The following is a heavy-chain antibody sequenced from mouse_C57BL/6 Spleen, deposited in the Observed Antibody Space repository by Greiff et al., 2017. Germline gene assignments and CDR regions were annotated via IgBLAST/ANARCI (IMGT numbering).Heavy chain of an antibody. J-gene: IGHJ4*01. CDR2: ISPRSGNN. CDR3: ARSAPYSMDY. V-gene: IGHV1-81*01. CDR1: GYTFTSYG. Sequence: VKLQQSGAELARPGASVKLSCKASGYTFTSYGLSWVKPRTGQGLAWIGEISPRSGNNDYNETCKGNATLTADKSSSKAYLELRSLTSEDSAVYVCARSAPYSMDYWGQGTSVTVSS. D-gene: IGHD1-2*01.